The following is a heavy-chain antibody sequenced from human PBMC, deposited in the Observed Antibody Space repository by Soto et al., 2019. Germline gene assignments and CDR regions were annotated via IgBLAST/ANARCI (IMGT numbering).Heavy chain of an antibody. CDR3: ARVMGTVAGLYYYYGMDV. D-gene: IGHD6-19*01. CDR1: GGTFSSYA. V-gene: IGHV1-69*13. CDR2: IIPIFGTA. Sequence: SVKVSCKASGGTFSSYAISWVRQAPGQGPEWMGGIIPIFGTANYAQKFQGRVTITADESTSTAYMELSSLRSEDTAVYYCARVMGTVAGLYYYYGMDVWGQGTTVTSP. J-gene: IGHJ6*02.